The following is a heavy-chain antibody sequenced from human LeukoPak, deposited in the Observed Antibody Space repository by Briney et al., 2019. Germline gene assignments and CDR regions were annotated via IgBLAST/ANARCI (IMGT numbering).Heavy chain of an antibody. CDR2: ISYDGSNK. D-gene: IGHD5-18*01. CDR3: ARGRGVDTANWLGFDY. V-gene: IGHV3-30-3*01. J-gene: IGHJ4*02. Sequence: PGGSLRLSCAASGFTFSSYAMHWVRQAPGKGLEWVAVISYDGSNKYYADSVKGRFTISRDNSKNTLYLQMNSLRAEDTAVYYCARGRGVDTANWLGFDYWGQGTLVTVSS. CDR1: GFTFSSYA.